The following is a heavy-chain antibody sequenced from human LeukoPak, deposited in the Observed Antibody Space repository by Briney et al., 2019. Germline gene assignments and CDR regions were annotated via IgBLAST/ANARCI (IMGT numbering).Heavy chain of an antibody. V-gene: IGHV3-20*04. CDR3: ARGQDIAVVPAAFDF. Sequence: GPLRLSCAAPGFTFHYYGMTWVRPARGKGLEWVSGTNWNGGNTGYADSVKGRFTISRDNAKNSLYLQMNSLRAEDTALYYCARGQDIAVVPAAFDFWGQGTLVTVSS. J-gene: IGHJ4*02. D-gene: IGHD2-2*01. CDR1: GFTFHYYG. CDR2: TNWNGGNT.